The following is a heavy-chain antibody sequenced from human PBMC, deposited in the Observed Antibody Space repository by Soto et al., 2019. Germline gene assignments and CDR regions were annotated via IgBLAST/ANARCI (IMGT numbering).Heavy chain of an antibody. CDR2: ISYDGSNK. CDR1: GFTFSSYG. CDR3: AKYSSWYTY. J-gene: IGHJ4*02. Sequence: QVQLVESGGGVVQPGRSLRLSCAASGFTFSSYGMHWVRQAPGKGLEWVAVISYDGSNKYYADSVKGRFTISRDNSKNTLYLQMNSLRAEDTAVYYCAKYSSWYTYWGQGTLGTVSS. D-gene: IGHD6-13*01. V-gene: IGHV3-30*18.